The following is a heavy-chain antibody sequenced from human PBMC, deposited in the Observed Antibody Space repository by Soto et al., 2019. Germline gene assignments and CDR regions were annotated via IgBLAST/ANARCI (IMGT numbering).Heavy chain of an antibody. D-gene: IGHD3-16*01. CDR3: ARGGSPYVWFNEF. CDR1: GGLFSSYA. Sequence: QEQLVQSGPEVKEPGSSVKVSCKASGGLFSSYAISWVRQAPGQGLEWLGGIIPVFGTTNYAEKFQGRVTITADESTNKAYMELSSLRSGDTAIYYCARGGSPYVWFNEFWGQGTLVTASS. CDR2: IIPVFGTT. V-gene: IGHV1-69*01. J-gene: IGHJ4*02.